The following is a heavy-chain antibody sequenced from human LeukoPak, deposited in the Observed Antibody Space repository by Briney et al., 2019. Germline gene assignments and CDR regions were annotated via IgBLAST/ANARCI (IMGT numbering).Heavy chain of an antibody. Sequence: PSETLSLTCTVSGGTISSYYWSWIRPPAGKGLEWIGRIYTSGCTKYNPSLKSRVTMSVDTSKNQFSLKQSSVTDADTAVYYCARGYSSSGSRAEYFQHWGHGTLVTVSS. V-gene: IGHV4-4*07. J-gene: IGHJ1*01. CDR1: GGTISSYY. CDR3: ARGYSSSGSRAEYFQH. CDR2: IYTSGCT. D-gene: IGHD6-13*01.